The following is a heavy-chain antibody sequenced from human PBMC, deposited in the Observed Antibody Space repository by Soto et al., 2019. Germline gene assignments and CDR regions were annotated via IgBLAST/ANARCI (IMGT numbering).Heavy chain of an antibody. CDR2: ISSSGNTI. D-gene: IGHD1-26*01. CDR1: GFTFSDYY. Sequence: QVQLVESGGGLVKPGGSLGLSCAASGFTFSDYYMSWMRQAPGKGLEWLSYISSSGNTIYYTTSVKGRFTISRDNAKIYLSQEMHSLKAEDMAVYYCARRLGFSGVGPSTSTGSDPWGQGTLVTVSA. J-gene: IGHJ5*02. CDR3: ARRLGFSGVGPSTSTGSDP. V-gene: IGHV3-11*01.